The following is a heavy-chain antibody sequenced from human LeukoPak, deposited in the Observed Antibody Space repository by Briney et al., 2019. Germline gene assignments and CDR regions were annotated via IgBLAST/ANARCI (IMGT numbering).Heavy chain of an antibody. CDR3: ARGGFYSNSPLDY. CDR1: GFTFSSYA. CDR2: ISGSGGST. D-gene: IGHD4-11*01. J-gene: IGHJ4*02. Sequence: GGSLRLSCAASGFTFSSYAMSWVRQAPGKGLEWVSAISGSGGSTYYADSVKGRFTISRDNSKNTLYLQMNSLRADDTAVYYCARGGFYSNSPLDYWGQGTLVTVSS. V-gene: IGHV3-23*01.